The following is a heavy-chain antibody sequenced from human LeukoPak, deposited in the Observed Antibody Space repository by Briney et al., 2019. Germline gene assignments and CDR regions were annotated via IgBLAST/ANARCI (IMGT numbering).Heavy chain of an antibody. CDR2: ISSSSSYI. CDR1: GFTFSSYS. V-gene: IGHV3-21*01. Sequence: PGGSLRLSCAASGFTFSSYSMNWVRQAPGKGLEWVSSISSSSSYIYYADSVKGRFTISRDNAKNSLYLQMNSLRAEDTAVYYCARGKNIAARLFDYWGQGTLVTVSS. D-gene: IGHD6-6*01. CDR3: ARGKNIAARLFDY. J-gene: IGHJ4*02.